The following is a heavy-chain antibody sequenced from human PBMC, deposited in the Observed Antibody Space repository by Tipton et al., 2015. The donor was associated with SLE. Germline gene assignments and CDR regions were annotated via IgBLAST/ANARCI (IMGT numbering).Heavy chain of an antibody. Sequence: TLSLTCNVSGGSLSSDSYYWSWIRQAPGKGLEWFGYIHYSGSTRYNPSLKSRVTMSVDTSKKQFSLNLTSVTAADTAVYYCARILPDYFFYGMDVWGQGTTVTVSS. J-gene: IGHJ6*02. CDR3: ARILPDYFFYGMDV. D-gene: IGHD3-3*01. V-gene: IGHV4-61*01. CDR1: GGSLSSDSYY. CDR2: IHYSGST.